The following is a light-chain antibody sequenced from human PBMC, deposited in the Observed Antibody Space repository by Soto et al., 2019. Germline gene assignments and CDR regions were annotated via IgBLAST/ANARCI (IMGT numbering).Light chain of an antibody. CDR1: QSVSSY. J-gene: IGKJ2*01. Sequence: EIVLTQSPATLSLSPGERATLSCRASQSVSSYLAWYQQKPGQATRLLIYDASNRATGIPARFSVGGSGTDFTLTISSLEPEDFAVYYCQQRFNWPRFTFGQGTKLEIK. V-gene: IGKV3-11*01. CDR2: DAS. CDR3: QQRFNWPRFT.